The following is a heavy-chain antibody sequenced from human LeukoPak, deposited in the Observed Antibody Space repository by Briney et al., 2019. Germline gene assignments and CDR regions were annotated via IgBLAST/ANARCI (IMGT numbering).Heavy chain of an antibody. D-gene: IGHD5-24*01. J-gene: IGHJ4*02. CDR3: ARGAGYNYPYYFDY. CDR2: ASKDTVSK. CDR1: GFSLTHDA. Sequence: GGSLRLSCAASGFSLTHDAIHWVRQAPGKGLEWVAVASKDTVSKIYRDSVKGRFTISRDNSKNTLCLQMNSLRAEDTAVYYCARGAGYNYPYYFDYWGQGTLVTVSS. V-gene: IGHV3-30*07.